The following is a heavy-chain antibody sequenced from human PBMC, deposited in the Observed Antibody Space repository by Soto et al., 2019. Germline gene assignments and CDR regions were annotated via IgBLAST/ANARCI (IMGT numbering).Heavy chain of an antibody. Sequence: GGSLRLSWAASGFTFSRHWMHWVRQAPGKGLVWVSLINADGRTTTYADSVKGRFTISRDKSENTVVLQMNSVRAEDTAVYYCARLGPYASGTYSFRHNRFDPWGQGTQVTVSS. V-gene: IGHV3-74*01. CDR1: GFTFSRHW. J-gene: IGHJ5*02. D-gene: IGHD3-10*01. CDR3: ARLGPYASGTYSFRHNRFDP. CDR2: INADGRTT.